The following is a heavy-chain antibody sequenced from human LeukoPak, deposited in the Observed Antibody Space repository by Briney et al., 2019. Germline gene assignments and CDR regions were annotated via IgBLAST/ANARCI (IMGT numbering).Heavy chain of an antibody. D-gene: IGHD3-10*01. CDR1: GGSISSYY. CDR3: ARGRFGEAFDI. J-gene: IGHJ3*02. CDR2: IYYSGST. Sequence: KTSETLSLTCTVSGGSISSYYWSWIRQPPGKRLGWIGYIYYSGSTNYNPSLKSRVTISVDTSKNQFSLKLSSVTAADTAVYYCARGRFGEAFDIWGQGTMVTVSS. V-gene: IGHV4-59*01.